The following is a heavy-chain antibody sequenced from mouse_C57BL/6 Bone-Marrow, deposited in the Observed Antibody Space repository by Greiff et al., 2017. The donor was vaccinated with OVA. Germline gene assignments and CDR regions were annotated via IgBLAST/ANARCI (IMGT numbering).Heavy chain of an antibody. J-gene: IGHJ1*03. CDR1: GFTFSDAW. CDR3: TRKMIKEYFDV. Sequence: EVQLVESGGGLVQPGGSMKLSCAASGFTFSDAWMDWVRQSPEKGLEWVAEIRNKANNHATYYAESVKGRFTISRDDSKSSVYLQMNSLRAEDTGIYYCTRKMIKEYFDVWGTGTTVTVSS. CDR2: IRNKANNHAT. V-gene: IGHV6-6*01. D-gene: IGHD2-4*01.